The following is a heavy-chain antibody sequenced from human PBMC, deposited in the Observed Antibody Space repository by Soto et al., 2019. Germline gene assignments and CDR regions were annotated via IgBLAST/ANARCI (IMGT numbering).Heavy chain of an antibody. CDR1: GYTFTSYD. CDR3: ARRRAYYYDSSGYLYYYGMDV. D-gene: IGHD3-22*01. V-gene: IGHV1-8*01. Sequence: GASVKVSCKASGYTFTSYDINWVRQATGQGLELMGWMNPNSGNTGYAQKFQGRVTMTRNTSISTAYMELSSLRSEDTAVYYCARRRAYYYDSSGYLYYYGMDVWGQGTTVTVSS. J-gene: IGHJ6*02. CDR2: MNPNSGNT.